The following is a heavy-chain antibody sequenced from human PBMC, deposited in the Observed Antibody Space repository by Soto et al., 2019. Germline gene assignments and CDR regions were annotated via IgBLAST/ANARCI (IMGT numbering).Heavy chain of an antibody. CDR2: INPSGGST. Sequence: ASVKVSCKASGYTFTSYYMHWVRQAPGQGLEWMGIINPSGGSTSYAQKFQGRVTMTRDTSTSTVYMELSSLRSEDTAVYFCARLRGGCPADFWGQGTLVTVSS. V-gene: IGHV1-46*01. CDR3: ARLRGGCPADF. CDR1: GYTFTSYY. D-gene: IGHD3-16*01. J-gene: IGHJ4*02.